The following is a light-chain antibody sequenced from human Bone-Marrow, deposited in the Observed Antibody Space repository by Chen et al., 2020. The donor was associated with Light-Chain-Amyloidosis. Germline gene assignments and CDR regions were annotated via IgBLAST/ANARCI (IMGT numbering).Light chain of an antibody. CDR2: GSS. CDR1: QTISSNY. Sequence: EIVLTQSPGTLSLSPGEGANLSCRASQTISSNYLTWYQQKFGQAPRLLIYGSSSSATGIPDRFTGSGSGTDFTLTINRLEPEDLAMYYCQQYGTSPLTFGGGTKVAI. J-gene: IGKJ4*01. CDR3: QQYGTSPLT. V-gene: IGKV3-20*01.